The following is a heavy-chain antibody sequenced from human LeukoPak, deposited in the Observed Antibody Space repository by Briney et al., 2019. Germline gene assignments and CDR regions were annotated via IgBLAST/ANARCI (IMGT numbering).Heavy chain of an antibody. J-gene: IGHJ4*02. CDR2: INSGSTR. V-gene: IGHV3-23*01. CDR1: GFSFSNYA. Sequence: GGSLRLSCGASGFSFSNYAMSWVRQAPGKGLEWVSGINSGSTRFYAASVKGRFTSSRDNPKNTLYLQMNGLRVEDTAVYYCAKDMQTWPRFPDYWGQGTLVTVSP. CDR3: AKDMQTWPRFPDY. D-gene: IGHD5-12*01.